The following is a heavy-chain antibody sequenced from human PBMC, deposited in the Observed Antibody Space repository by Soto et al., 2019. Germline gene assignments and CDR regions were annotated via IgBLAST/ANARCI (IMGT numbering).Heavy chain of an antibody. CDR3: ARDLYYYDSSGYSPLSFDP. CDR2: ISSSSSYI. CDR1: GFTFSSYI. J-gene: IGHJ5*02. D-gene: IGHD3-22*01. Sequence: GGSLRLSCAASGFTFSSYIMNWVRQSPGKGLEWVSSISSSSSYIYYADSVKGRFTISRDNAKNSLYLQMNSLRAEDTAVYYCARDLYYYDSSGYSPLSFDPWGQGTLVTVSS. V-gene: IGHV3-21*01.